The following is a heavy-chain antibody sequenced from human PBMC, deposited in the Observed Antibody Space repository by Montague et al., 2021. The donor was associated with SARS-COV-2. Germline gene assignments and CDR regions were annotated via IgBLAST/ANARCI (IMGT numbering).Heavy chain of an antibody. CDR3: AKSSGSYGDYFDY. Sequence: SLRLSCPASGFTFSSYAMSWVRQAPGKGLEWVSVIYSGGSSTFYADSVKGRSTISRDKSKNTLYLQMNSLRAEDTAVYYCAKSSGSYGDYFDYWGQGTLVTVSS. CDR2: IYSGGSST. CDR1: GFTFSSYA. D-gene: IGHD1-26*01. J-gene: IGHJ4*02. V-gene: IGHV3-23*03.